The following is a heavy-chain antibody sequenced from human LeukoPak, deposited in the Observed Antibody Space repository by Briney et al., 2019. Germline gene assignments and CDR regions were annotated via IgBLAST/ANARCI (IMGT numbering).Heavy chain of an antibody. CDR2: IYSSGST. V-gene: IGHV4-39*07. CDR3: ARGSSSWYSYYYYYYMDV. CDR1: GASISGSGYY. J-gene: IGHJ6*03. D-gene: IGHD6-13*01. Sequence: SETLSLACAVSGASISGSGYYWGWIRQPPGKGLEWIGNIYSSGSTYYNASLQSRVTISLDTSKNQFSLKLSSVTAADTAVYYCARGSSSWYSYYYYYYMDVWGKGTTVTVSS.